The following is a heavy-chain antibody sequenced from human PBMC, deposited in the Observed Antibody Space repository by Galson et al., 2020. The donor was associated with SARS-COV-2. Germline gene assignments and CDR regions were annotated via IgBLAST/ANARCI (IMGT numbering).Heavy chain of an antibody. Sequence: SETLSLTCTVSGGSISSYYWSWIRQPPGKGLEWIGYIYYSGSTNYNPSLKSRVTISVDTSKNQFSLKLSSVTAADTAVYYCARHPPREYRGAFDIWGQGTMVTVSS. V-gene: IGHV4-59*08. CDR2: IYYSGST. J-gene: IGHJ3*02. CDR1: GGSISSYY. D-gene: IGHD2-2*01. CDR3: ARHPPREYRGAFDI.